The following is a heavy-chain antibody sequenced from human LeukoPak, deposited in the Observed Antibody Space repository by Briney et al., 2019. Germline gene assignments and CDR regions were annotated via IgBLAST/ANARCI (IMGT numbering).Heavy chain of an antibody. CDR2: ISWNSGSI. Sequence: SLRLSCAASGFTFDDFALHWVRQAPGKGLEWVSGISWNSGSIGYADSVKGRFTISRDNAKNSLHLQMNSLRAEDTALYYCAKGRRIAVAGSCDYWGQGTLVTVSS. CDR3: AKGRRIAVAGSCDY. J-gene: IGHJ4*02. CDR1: GFTFDDFA. V-gene: IGHV3-9*01. D-gene: IGHD6-19*01.